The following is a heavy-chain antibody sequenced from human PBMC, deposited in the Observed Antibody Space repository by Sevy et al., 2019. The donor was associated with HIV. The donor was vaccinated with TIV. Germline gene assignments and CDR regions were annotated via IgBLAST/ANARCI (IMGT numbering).Heavy chain of an antibody. CDR3: TRAYCSGGSCYGWFDP. J-gene: IGHJ5*02. CDR2: IRSKAYGGTT. V-gene: IGHV3-49*03. D-gene: IGHD2-15*01. Sequence: GGSLRLSCTASGFTFGDYAMSWFRQAPGKGLEWVGFIRSKAYGGTTEYAASVKGRFTISRDDSKGIAYLQMKSLKTEDTAVYYCTRAYCSGGSCYGWFDPWGQGTLVTVSS. CDR1: GFTFGDYA.